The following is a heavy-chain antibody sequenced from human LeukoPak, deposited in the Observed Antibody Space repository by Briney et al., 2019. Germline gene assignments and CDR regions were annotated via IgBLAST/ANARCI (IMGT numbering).Heavy chain of an antibody. CDR1: GFTFSNYA. Sequence: PGGSLRLSCAASGFTFSNYAMSWVRQAPGKGLEWVSAITDSGGSTYYADSVKGRFTISRDNSKNALFLQMNSLRAEDTAVYYCLRSQLDYWGQGTLVTVSS. CDR2: ITDSGGST. J-gene: IGHJ4*02. V-gene: IGHV3-23*01. CDR3: LRSQLDY. D-gene: IGHD1-26*01.